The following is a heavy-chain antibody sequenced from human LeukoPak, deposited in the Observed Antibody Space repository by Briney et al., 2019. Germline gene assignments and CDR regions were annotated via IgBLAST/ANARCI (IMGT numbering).Heavy chain of an antibody. V-gene: IGHV3-30-3*01. CDR3: ARGYCSGSSCYGDY. CDR2: ISYDGSNK. J-gene: IGHJ4*02. Sequence: GGSLRLSCAASGFTFSSYAMHWVRQAPGKGLEWVAVISYDGSNKYYADSVKGRFTISRDNSKNTLYLQMNSLRAEDTAVYYCARGYCSGSSCYGDYWGQGTLVTVSS. CDR1: GFTFSSYA. D-gene: IGHD2-15*01.